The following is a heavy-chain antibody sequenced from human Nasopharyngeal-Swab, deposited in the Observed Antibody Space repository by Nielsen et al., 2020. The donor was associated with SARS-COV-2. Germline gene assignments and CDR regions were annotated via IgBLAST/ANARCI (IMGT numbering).Heavy chain of an antibody. J-gene: IGHJ6*02. CDR3: ARDGFWGLRLGELSLYLAGMDV. CDR1: GYTFTSDY. CDR2: NNPSGGST. Sequence: ASVKVSCKASGYTFTSDYMHWVRQAPGQGREWMGINNPSGGSTSYAQKFQGRVTMTRDTSTSTVYMELSSLRSEDTAVYYCARDGFWGLRLGELSLYLAGMDVWGQGTTVTVSS. V-gene: IGHV1-46*01. D-gene: IGHD3-16*02.